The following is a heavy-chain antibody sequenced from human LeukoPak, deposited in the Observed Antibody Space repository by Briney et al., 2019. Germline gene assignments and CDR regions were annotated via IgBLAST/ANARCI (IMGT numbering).Heavy chain of an antibody. J-gene: IGHJ4*02. CDR2: IYHSGST. CDR1: GYSTSSVYY. V-gene: IGHV4-38-2*02. CDR3: VRGGPSWGLL. D-gene: IGHD7-27*01. Sequence: SETLSLTCTVSGYSTSSVYYWGWIRQPPGKGLKRNGTIYHSGSTYYNPSLKSRVSISVDTSMNQFSLKLSSVTAADTAVYYCVRGGPSWGLLWGQGALVTVSS.